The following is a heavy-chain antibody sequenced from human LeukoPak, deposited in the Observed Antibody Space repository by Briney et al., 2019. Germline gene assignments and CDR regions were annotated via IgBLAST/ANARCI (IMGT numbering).Heavy chain of an antibody. CDR2: IKVGGGA. J-gene: IGHJ4*02. CDR1: GGSLSDYP. V-gene: IGHV4-34*01. CDR3: ARCAPGY. Sequence: SSETLSLTCAVYGGSLSDYPWTWIRQPPGKGLEWIGQIKVGGGAKYNPPLNSRVTMSLDTSKSQFSLELTSVSAADTAVYYCARCAPGYWGQGTLVTVSS.